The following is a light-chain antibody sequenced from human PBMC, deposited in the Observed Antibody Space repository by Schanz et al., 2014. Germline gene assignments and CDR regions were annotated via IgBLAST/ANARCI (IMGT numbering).Light chain of an antibody. Sequence: EIVMTQSPATLSVSPGERATLSCRASQSVSSNLAWYQQKPGQAPRLLIYGASTRATGIPARFSGSGSGTEFTLTISSLQSEDFAAYYCQQYGNSPRTFGQGTKVEIK. CDR3: QQYGNSPRT. V-gene: IGKV3-15*01. J-gene: IGKJ1*01. CDR2: GAS. CDR1: QSVSSN.